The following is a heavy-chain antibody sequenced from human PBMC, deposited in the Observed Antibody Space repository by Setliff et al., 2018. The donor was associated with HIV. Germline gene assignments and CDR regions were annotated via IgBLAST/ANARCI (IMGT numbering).Heavy chain of an antibody. CDR1: GGSISKHY. CDR2: IYYSGNI. Sequence: LSLTCTVSGGSISKHYWNWIRRPPGKGLEWIGTIYYSGNIKSTPSLKDRVTISVDTSKNQFSLKLSAVTAADTAVYYCARVGDSRSSYGMDVWGQGTTVTVSS. V-gene: IGHV4-59*11. J-gene: IGHJ6*02. CDR3: ARVGDSRSSYGMDV. D-gene: IGHD6-6*01.